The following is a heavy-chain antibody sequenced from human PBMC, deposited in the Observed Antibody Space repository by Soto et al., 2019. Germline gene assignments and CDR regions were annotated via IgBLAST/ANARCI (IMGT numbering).Heavy chain of an antibody. J-gene: IGHJ4*02. V-gene: IGHV1-18*01. CDR3: AGDVNGASDY. CDR1: GYTFTSYG. D-gene: IGHD3-10*01. Sequence: QVQLVQSGAEVKKPGASVKVSCKASGYTFTSYGISWVRQAPGQGLEWMGWISAYNGNTNYAQKLQGRVTMTTDTPTSTAYIELRSQRSDDTAVYDSAGDVNGASDYWGQGTLVTVSS. CDR2: ISAYNGNT.